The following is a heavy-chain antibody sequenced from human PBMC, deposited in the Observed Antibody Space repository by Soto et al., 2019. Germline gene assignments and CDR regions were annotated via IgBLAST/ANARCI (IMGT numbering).Heavy chain of an antibody. D-gene: IGHD2-2*02. Sequence: SVKVSCKASGGTFSSYAISWVRQAPGQGLEWMGGIIPIFGTANYAQKFQGRVTITADESTSTAYMELSSLRSEDTAVYYCARVLYGGERSEGTSSYTCQEVTGTTNAFDIWGQGTMVTVSS. CDR3: ARVLYGGERSEGTSSYTCQEVTGTTNAFDI. CDR2: IIPIFGTA. V-gene: IGHV1-69*13. J-gene: IGHJ3*02. CDR1: GGTFSSYA.